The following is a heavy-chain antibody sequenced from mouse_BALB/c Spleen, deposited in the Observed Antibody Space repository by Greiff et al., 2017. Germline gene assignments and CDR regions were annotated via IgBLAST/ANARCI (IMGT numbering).Heavy chain of an antibody. J-gene: IGHJ4*01. Sequence: VHVKQSGPELVKPGASVKMSCKASGYTFTSYVMHWVKQKPGQGLEWIGNINPYNDGTKYNEKFKGKATLTSDKSSSTAYMELSSLTSEDSAVYYCARSEGDYWGQGTSVTVSS. CDR1: GYTFTSYV. CDR3: ARSEGDY. V-gene: IGHV1-14*01. CDR2: INPYNDGT.